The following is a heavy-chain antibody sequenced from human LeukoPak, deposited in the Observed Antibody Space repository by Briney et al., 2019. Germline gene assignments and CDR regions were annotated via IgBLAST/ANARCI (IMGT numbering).Heavy chain of an antibody. D-gene: IGHD2-15*01. CDR1: GGTFSSYA. V-gene: IGHV1-69*05. Sequence: SVKVSCKASGGTFSSYAISWVRQAPGQGLEWMGRIIPIFGTANYAQKFQGRVTITTDESTSTAYMELSSLRSEDTAVYYWARDSICSGGSCYSGWFDPWGQGTLVTVSS. J-gene: IGHJ5*02. CDR3: ARDSICSGGSCYSGWFDP. CDR2: IIPIFGTA.